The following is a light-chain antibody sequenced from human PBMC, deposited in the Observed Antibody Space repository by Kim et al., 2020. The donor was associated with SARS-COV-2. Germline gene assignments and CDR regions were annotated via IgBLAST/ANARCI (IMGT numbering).Light chain of an antibody. CDR3: QQYTNYPPT. Sequence: ASLGTRVTMTCQGSQDIKHSLAWVQQKPGKAPKSLVYAASRLQSGGPSRVSGSRSGTDFTLTIRSLQPEDFATYYCQQYTNYPPTFGPGTKLEI. V-gene: IGKV1-16*01. CDR1: QDIKHS. CDR2: AAS. J-gene: IGKJ4*02.